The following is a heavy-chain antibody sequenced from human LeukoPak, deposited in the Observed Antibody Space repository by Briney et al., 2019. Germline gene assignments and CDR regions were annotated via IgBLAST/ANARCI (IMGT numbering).Heavy chain of an antibody. V-gene: IGHV3-23*01. CDR1: GFTFTTYA. Sequence: GGSLRLSCGASGFTFTTYAMTWVRQAPGKGLEWVSSITGSGGSTYYGDSVKGRFTISRDNSKNTLYLQMNSLRAEDTAVYYCAKDPNFYYCMDVWGKGTTVTISS. CDR2: ITGSGGST. CDR3: AKDPNFYYCMDV. J-gene: IGHJ6*03.